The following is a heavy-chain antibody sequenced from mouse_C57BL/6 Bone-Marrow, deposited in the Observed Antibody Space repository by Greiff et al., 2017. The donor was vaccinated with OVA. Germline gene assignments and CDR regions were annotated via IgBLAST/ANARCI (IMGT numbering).Heavy chain of an antibody. D-gene: IGHD1-1*01. CDR2: IWRGGST. CDR3: AKGWGRGNYCDY. Sequence: VMLVESGPGLVQPSQSLSITCTVSGFSLTSYGVHWVRQSPGKGLEWLGVIWRGGSTDYNAAFMSRLSITKDNSKSQVFFKMNSLQADDTAIYYCAKGWGRGNYCDYWGQGTTLTVSS. CDR1: GFSLTSYG. J-gene: IGHJ2*01. V-gene: IGHV2-5*01.